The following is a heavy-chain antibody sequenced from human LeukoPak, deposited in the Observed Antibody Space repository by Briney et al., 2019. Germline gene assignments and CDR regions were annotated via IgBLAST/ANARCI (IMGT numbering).Heavy chain of an antibody. CDR1: GFTFSSYS. V-gene: IGHV3-23*01. CDR2: ISGSGGST. D-gene: IGHD3-10*01. J-gene: IGHJ5*02. Sequence: PGGSLRLSCAASGFTFSSYSMNWVRQAPGKGLEWVSAISGSGGSTYYADSVKGRFTISRDNSKNTLYLQMNSLRAEDTAVYYCAKPSTRFGSGINNWFDPWGQGTLVTVSS. CDR3: AKPSTRFGSGINNWFDP.